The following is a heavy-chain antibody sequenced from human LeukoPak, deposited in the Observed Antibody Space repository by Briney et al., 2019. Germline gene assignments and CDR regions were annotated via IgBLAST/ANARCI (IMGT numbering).Heavy chain of an antibody. CDR1: GYTFTSYG. D-gene: IGHD1-26*01. CDR3: AREAPLEELYYYGMDV. J-gene: IGHJ6*02. V-gene: IGHV1-18*01. Sequence: GASVNVSCKASGYTFTSYGISWVRQAPGQGLEWMGWISAYNGNTNYAQKLQGRVTMTTDTSTSTAYMELRSLRSDDTAVYYCAREAPLEELYYYGMDVWGQGTTVTVSS. CDR2: ISAYNGNT.